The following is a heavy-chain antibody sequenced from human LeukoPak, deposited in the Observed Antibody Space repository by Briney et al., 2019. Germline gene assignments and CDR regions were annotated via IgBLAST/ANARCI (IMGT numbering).Heavy chain of an antibody. V-gene: IGHV4-59*08. CDR2: IYYSGST. CDR1: GGSISSYY. Sequence: SETLSLTCTVSGGSISSYYCSWIRQPPGKGLEWIGYIYYSGSTNYNPSLKSRVTISVDTSKNQFSLKLSSVTAADTAVYYCARLRTVRGVKTYYYYYGMDVWAKGPRSPSP. D-gene: IGHD3-10*01. J-gene: IGHJ6*02. CDR3: ARLRTVRGVKTYYYYYGMDV.